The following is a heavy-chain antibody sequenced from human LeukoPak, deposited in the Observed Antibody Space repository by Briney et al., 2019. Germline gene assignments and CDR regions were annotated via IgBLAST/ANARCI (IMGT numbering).Heavy chain of an antibody. CDR2: IYYSGST. V-gene: IGHV4-59*08. Sequence: PSETLSLTCTVSGGSISSYYWSWIRQPPGKGLEWIGYIYYSGSTNYNPSLKSRVTISLDTSNNHFSLKLTSLTAADTAVYYCARPKTGTPVGTFDIWGQGTVVTVSS. J-gene: IGHJ3*02. D-gene: IGHD1-7*01. CDR1: GGSISSYY. CDR3: ARPKTGTPVGTFDI.